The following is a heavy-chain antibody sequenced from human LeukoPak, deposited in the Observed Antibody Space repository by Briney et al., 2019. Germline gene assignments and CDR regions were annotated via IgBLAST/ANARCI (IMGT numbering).Heavy chain of an antibody. D-gene: IGHD1-26*01. Sequence: TTGGSLRLSCAASGFTFSTYSMNWVRQAPGKGLEWVSSISSRSAYIYYADSVKGRFTISRDNAKNSVDLQMSSLRVDDTAVYYCARDPEMYSGSYLDSWGQGTLVTVSS. CDR2: ISSRSAYI. CDR1: GFTFSTYS. CDR3: ARDPEMYSGSYLDS. J-gene: IGHJ4*02. V-gene: IGHV3-21*01.